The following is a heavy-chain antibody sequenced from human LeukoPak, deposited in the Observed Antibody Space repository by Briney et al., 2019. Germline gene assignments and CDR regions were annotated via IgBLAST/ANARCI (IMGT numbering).Heavy chain of an antibody. CDR3: ARYRTTVTRAYGMDV. J-gene: IGHJ6*02. Sequence: SETLSLTCTVSGGSISSSSYYWGWIRQPPGKGLEWIGSIYYSGSTYYNPSLKSRVTISVDTSKNQFSLKLSSVTAADTAVYYCARYRTTVTRAYGMDVWGQGTLVTVSS. CDR2: IYYSGST. V-gene: IGHV4-39*01. CDR1: GGSISSSSYY. D-gene: IGHD4-17*01.